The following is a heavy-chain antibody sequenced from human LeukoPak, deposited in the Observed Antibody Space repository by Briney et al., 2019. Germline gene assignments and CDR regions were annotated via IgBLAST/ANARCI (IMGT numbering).Heavy chain of an antibody. CDR3: ARDAESFNWNLNWFDP. V-gene: IGHV3-21*04. D-gene: IGHD1-20*01. Sequence: GGSLRLSCAASGFTFSSYSMNWVRQAPGKGLEWVSSISSSSSYIYYADSVKGRFTISRDNAKNSLYLQMNSLRAEDTAVYYCARDAESFNWNLNWFDPWGQGTLVTVSS. J-gene: IGHJ5*02. CDR2: ISSSSSYI. CDR1: GFTFSSYS.